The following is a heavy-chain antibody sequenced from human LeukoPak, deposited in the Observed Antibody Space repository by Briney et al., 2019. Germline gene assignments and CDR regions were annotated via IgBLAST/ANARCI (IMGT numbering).Heavy chain of an antibody. Sequence: GGSLRLSCAASGFTFSNYAVMWVRQAPGRGLEWVSAITSGGAPRYADSVKGRFTISRDNSKNTLYLQMNSLRVEDTAVYYCGRPRRQDTPYHCMDVWGKGATVTVSS. V-gene: IGHV3-23*01. J-gene: IGHJ6*03. D-gene: IGHD1-14*01. CDR3: GRPRRQDTPYHCMDV. CDR2: ITSGGAP. CDR1: GFTFSNYA.